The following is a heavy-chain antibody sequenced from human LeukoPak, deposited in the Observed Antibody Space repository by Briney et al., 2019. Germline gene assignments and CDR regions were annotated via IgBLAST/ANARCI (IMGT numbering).Heavy chain of an antibody. CDR1: GGSFSGYY. Sequence: ETLSLTCAVYGGSFSGYYWSWIRQPPGKGLEWVSAITGSGGSTYYADSVKGRFTISRDNSKNTLYLQINSLRVEDTAVYYCARDQLGAVLYFDYWGQGALVTVSS. CDR2: ITGSGGST. CDR3: ARDQLGAVLYFDY. V-gene: IGHV3-23*01. J-gene: IGHJ4*02. D-gene: IGHD1-1*01.